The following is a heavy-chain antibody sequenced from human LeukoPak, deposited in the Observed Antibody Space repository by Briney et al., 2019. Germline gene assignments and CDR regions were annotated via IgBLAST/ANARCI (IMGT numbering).Heavy chain of an antibody. J-gene: IGHJ4*02. CDR3: AKDKDCGGDCYPLDY. CDR2: ISWNSGSR. V-gene: IGHV3-9*01. Sequence: GGSLRLSCAASGFTFDDYAMHWVRQAPGKGLEWVSGISWNSGSRGYADAVKGRITISRDNAKNSLYLQMNSLRAEDTALYYCAKDKDCGGDCYPLDYWGQGTLVTVSS. D-gene: IGHD2-21*02. CDR1: GFTFDDYA.